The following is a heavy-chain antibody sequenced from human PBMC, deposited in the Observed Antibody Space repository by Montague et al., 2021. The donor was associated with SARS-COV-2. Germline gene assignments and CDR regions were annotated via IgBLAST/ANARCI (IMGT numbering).Heavy chain of an antibody. CDR1: GFTFSSYG. D-gene: IGHD3-3*01. J-gene: IGHJ6*02. CDR2: ISYDGSNK. V-gene: IGHV3-30*03. Sequence: SLRLSCAASGFTFSSYGTHWVRQAPGKGLEWVAVISYDGSNKYYADSVKGRFTISRDNSKNTLYQQMNSLRAEDTAVYYCAGSLLEYYGMDVWGQGTTVTVSS. CDR3: AGSLLEYYGMDV.